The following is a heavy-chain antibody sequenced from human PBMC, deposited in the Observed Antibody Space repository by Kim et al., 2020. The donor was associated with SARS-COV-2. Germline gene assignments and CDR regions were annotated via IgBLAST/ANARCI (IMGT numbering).Heavy chain of an antibody. Sequence: TYYADSVKGRFTISRDNSKNTLYLQMNSLRAEDTAVYYCAKVVYPHAFDIWGQGTMVTVSS. CDR3: AKVVYPHAFDI. V-gene: IGHV3-23*01. CDR2: T. J-gene: IGHJ3*02. D-gene: IGHD3-16*01.